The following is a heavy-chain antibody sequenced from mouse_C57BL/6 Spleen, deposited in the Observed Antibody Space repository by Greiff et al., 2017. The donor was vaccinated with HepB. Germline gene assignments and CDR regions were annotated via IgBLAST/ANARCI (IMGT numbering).Heavy chain of an antibody. CDR3: ARGGNYDAMGD. J-gene: IGHJ4*01. CDR2: INPSSGYT. CDR1: GFTFTSYW. V-gene: IGHV1-7*01. D-gene: IGHD2-1*01. Sequence: VKLVESGAELAKPGASVKLSCKASGFTFTSYWMHWVKQRPGQGLEWIGYINPSSGYTKYKEKFKDKATLTEDKSSSTAYMQLSSLTYEDSAVYYCARGGNYDAMGDWGQVASVTVAT.